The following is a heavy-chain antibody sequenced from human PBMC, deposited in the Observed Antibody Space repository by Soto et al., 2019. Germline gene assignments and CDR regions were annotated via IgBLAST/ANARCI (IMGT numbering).Heavy chain of an antibody. J-gene: IGHJ4*02. CDR2: ISGSGGST. Sequence: EVQLLESGGGLVQPGGSLRLSCAASGFTFSSYAMSWVRQAPGKGLEWVSAISGSGGSTYYADSVKGRFTISRDNSKNTMYLQMNSLRAEDTAVYYCAKVHSSSWYVRYWCQGTLVTVSS. CDR3: AKVHSSSWYVRY. D-gene: IGHD6-13*01. CDR1: GFTFSSYA. V-gene: IGHV3-23*01.